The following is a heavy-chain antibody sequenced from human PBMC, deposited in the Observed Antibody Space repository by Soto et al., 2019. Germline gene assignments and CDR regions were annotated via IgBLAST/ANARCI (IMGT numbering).Heavy chain of an antibody. Sequence: GGSLRLSCAASGLTFSTSAMSWVRQAPGKGLEWVSLISASGRYTDYADSVKGRFTMSRDNSKSAVYLQMTSLRGDDTAVYYCAKDPPSQKLQPEFGMAVWGQGTTVTV. V-gene: IGHV3-23*01. CDR1: GLTFSTSA. J-gene: IGHJ6*02. D-gene: IGHD2-15*01. CDR3: AKDPPSQKLQPEFGMAV. CDR2: ISASGRYT.